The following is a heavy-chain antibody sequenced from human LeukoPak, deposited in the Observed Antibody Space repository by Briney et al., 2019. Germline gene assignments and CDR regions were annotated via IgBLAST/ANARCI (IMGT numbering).Heavy chain of an antibody. V-gene: IGHV4-31*03. CDR3: ARADSGSSTDFDY. D-gene: IGHD1-26*01. CDR1: GGSISSGGYY. CDR2: IYYSGST. Sequence: PSETLSLTCTVSGGSISSGGYYWSWIRQHPGKGLEWIGYIYYSGSTYYNPSFKSRVTISVDTSKNQFSLKLSSVTAADTAVYYCARADSGSSTDFDYWGQGTLVTASS. J-gene: IGHJ4*02.